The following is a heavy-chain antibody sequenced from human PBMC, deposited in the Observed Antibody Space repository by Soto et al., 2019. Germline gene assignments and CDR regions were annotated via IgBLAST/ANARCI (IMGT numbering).Heavy chain of an antibody. Sequence: EVQLLESGGGLVQPGGSLRLSCAASGFTFKTYAMSWVRQAPGKGLEWVSIISGSGDGTYYADSVKGRFTISRDNSKNTLHLQMNTLRAEDTAVYYCAKVPERSGYYRYWYFDLWGRGTLVTVSS. CDR3: AKVPERSGYYRYWYFDL. J-gene: IGHJ2*01. CDR2: ISGSGDGT. V-gene: IGHV3-23*01. CDR1: GFTFKTYA. D-gene: IGHD3-3*01.